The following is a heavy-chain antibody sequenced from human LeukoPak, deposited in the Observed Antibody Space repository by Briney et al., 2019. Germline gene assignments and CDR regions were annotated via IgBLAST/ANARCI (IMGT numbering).Heavy chain of an antibody. Sequence: SVKVSCKASGYTFTGYYMHWVRQAPGQGLEWMGRIIPILGIANYAQKFQGRVTITADKSTSTAYMELSSLRSEDTAVYYCARASTYYYGSGSYLNWFDPWGQGTLVTASS. V-gene: IGHV1-69*04. J-gene: IGHJ5*02. CDR2: IIPILGIA. CDR3: ARASTYYYGSGSYLNWFDP. CDR1: GYTFTGYY. D-gene: IGHD3-10*01.